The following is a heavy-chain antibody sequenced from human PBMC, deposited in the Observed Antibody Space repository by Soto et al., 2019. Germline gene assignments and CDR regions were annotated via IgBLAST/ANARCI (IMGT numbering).Heavy chain of an antibody. V-gene: IGHV3-21*06. CDR3: ARRVASETGYGMDV. CDR2: ITGSSSYI. CDR1: GFIFSSHN. J-gene: IGHJ6*02. Sequence: DVQLVESGGGLVKPGGSLRLSCAASGFIFSSHNMNWVRQAPGKGLEWVASITGSSSYIFYADSVKGRFTISRDNAKNTEYLQTNSLRAEDTGVYYCARRVASETGYGMDVWGQGNTVTVSS.